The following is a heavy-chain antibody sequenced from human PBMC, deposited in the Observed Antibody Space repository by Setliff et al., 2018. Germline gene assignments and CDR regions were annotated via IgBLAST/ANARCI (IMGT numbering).Heavy chain of an antibody. V-gene: IGHV1-69*13. CDR1: GGTFSNSA. D-gene: IGHD6-19*01. Sequence: ASVKVSCKAFGGTFSNSAINWVRQAPGQGLEWMGGIIPIRGAADYAQKFQGKVIITADGSTSTAYMELTSLRSDDAAVYYCARGPSGWSSATSRYYFYMDVWGKGTKVTVSS. CDR2: IIPIRGAA. J-gene: IGHJ6*03. CDR3: ARGPSGWSSATSRYYFYMDV.